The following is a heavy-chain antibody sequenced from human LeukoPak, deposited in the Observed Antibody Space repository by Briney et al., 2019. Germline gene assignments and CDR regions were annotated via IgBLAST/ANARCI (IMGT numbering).Heavy chain of an antibody. CDR3: ARRRQEGRYFDWVRSSGIDV. J-gene: IGHJ6*04. V-gene: IGHV4-39*01. CDR1: SGSISSSSYY. D-gene: IGHD3-9*01. Sequence: PSETLSLTCTVSSGSISSSSYYWGWIRQPPGKGPEWIGSIYYSGNTYYNASLKSRVTISVDTSKNQFSLKLSSVTAADTAVYYCARRRQEGRYFDWVRSSGIDVWGKGTTVTISS. CDR2: IYYSGNT.